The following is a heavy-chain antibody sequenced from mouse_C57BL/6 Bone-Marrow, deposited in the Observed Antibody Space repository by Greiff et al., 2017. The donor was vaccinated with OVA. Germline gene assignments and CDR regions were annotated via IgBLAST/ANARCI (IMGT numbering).Heavy chain of an antibody. V-gene: IGHV1-26*01. CDR1: GYTFTDYY. J-gene: IGHJ3*01. CDR2: INPNNGGT. CDR3: ARLDPAWFAY. Sequence: EVQLQQSGPELVKPGASVKISCKASGYTFTDYYMNWVKQSHGKSLEWIGDINPNNGGTSYNQKFKGKATLTVDKSSSTAYMELRSLTSEDSAVYYCARLDPAWFAYWGQGTLVTVSA.